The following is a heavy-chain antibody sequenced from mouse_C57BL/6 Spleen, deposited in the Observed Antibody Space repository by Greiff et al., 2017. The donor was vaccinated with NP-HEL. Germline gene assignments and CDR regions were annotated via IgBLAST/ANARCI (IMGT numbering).Heavy chain of an antibody. V-gene: IGHV1-42*01. CDR1: GYSFTGYY. CDR2: INPSTGGT. D-gene: IGHD4-1*01. Sequence: VQLQQSGPELVKPGASVKISCKASGYSFTGYYMNWVKQSPEKSLEWIGEINPSTGGTTYNQKFKAKATLTVDKSSSTAYMQLKSLTSEDSAVYYCARANWDYWGQGTTLTVSS. CDR3: ARANWDY. J-gene: IGHJ2*01.